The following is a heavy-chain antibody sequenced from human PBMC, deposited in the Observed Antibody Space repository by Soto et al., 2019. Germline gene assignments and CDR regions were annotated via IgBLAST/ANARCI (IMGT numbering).Heavy chain of an antibody. J-gene: IGHJ4*02. V-gene: IGHV4-31*03. CDR3: ARGTSSWFYYFDY. CDR2: IYYSGST. Sequence: PSETLSLTCTVSGGSISSGGYYWSWIRQHPGKGLEWIGYIYYSGSTYYNPSLKSRVTISVDTSKNQFSLKLSSVTAADTAVYYCARGTSSWFYYFDYWGQGTLVTVSS. D-gene: IGHD6-13*01. CDR1: GGSISSGGYY.